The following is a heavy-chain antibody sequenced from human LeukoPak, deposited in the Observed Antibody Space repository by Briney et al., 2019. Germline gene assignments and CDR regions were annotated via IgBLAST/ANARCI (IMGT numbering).Heavy chain of an antibody. V-gene: IGHV4-59*01. J-gene: IGHJ4*02. D-gene: IGHD3-9*01. CDR2: IYHRGNS. Sequence: SETLSLTCTVSGGSINNYYWSWIRQPPGLGLEWIGYIYHRGNSNYNPSLKSRVAMSADTSKNQFSLRLGSVTAADTAVYYCARLGSSSYDISTGFSYYFDYWGQGTLVTVSS. CDR3: ARLGSSSYDISTGFSYYFDY. CDR1: GGSINNYY.